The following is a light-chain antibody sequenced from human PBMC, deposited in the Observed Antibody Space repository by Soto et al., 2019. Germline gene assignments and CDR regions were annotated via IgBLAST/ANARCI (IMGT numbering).Light chain of an antibody. CDR3: QQRSNWPST. CDR2: DAS. V-gene: IGKV3-11*01. CDR1: QSVSGY. J-gene: IGKJ4*01. Sequence: EIVLTQSPATLSLSPGNRATLSCRASQSVSGYLDWYQQKPGQAPRLLIYDASNRATGIPARFSGSGSGTDFSLTITSLGPEDFAVYYCQQRSNWPSTFGGGTKVEI.